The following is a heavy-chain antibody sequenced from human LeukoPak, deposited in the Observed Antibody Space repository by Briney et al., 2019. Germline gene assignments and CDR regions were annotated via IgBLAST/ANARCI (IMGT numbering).Heavy chain of an antibody. D-gene: IGHD6-19*01. CDR2: IYYSGST. Sequence: SETLSLTCTVSGGSISSSSYYWGWIRQPPGKGLEWIGSIYYSGSTNYNPSLKSRVTMSVDTSKNQFSLKLSSVTAADTAVYYCARQRWLVHNWFDPWGQGTLVTVSS. CDR1: GGSISSSSYY. J-gene: IGHJ5*02. CDR3: ARQRWLVHNWFDP. V-gene: IGHV4-39*07.